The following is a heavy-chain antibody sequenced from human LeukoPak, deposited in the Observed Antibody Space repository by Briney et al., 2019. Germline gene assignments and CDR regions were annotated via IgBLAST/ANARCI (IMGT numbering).Heavy chain of an antibody. J-gene: IGHJ6*03. D-gene: IGHD6-13*01. Sequence: KSSETLSLTCAVYGGSFSGYYWSWIRQPPGKGLEWIGEINHSGSTNYNPSLKSRVTISVDTSKNQFSLKLSSVTAADTAVYYCARGKYSSSWGLLYYYYYYMDVWGKGTTVTVSS. CDR1: GGSFSGYY. CDR3: ARGKYSSSWGLLYYYYYYMDV. CDR2: INHSGST. V-gene: IGHV4-34*01.